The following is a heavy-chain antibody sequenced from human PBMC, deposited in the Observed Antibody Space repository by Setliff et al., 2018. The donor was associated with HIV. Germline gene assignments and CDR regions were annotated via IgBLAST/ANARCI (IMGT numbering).Heavy chain of an antibody. Sequence: SETLSLTCTVSGGSISSGGYYWSWIRQHPGKGLEWIGYIYHSGSTFYNPSLQSRAAISVDGSKYHLSLKLFSVTAADTAVYYCARDRPYGSGNYFDYWGQGTLVTVSS. CDR3: ARDRPYGSGNYFDY. V-gene: IGHV4-31*03. D-gene: IGHD3-10*01. CDR1: GGSISSGGYY. J-gene: IGHJ4*02. CDR2: IYHSGST.